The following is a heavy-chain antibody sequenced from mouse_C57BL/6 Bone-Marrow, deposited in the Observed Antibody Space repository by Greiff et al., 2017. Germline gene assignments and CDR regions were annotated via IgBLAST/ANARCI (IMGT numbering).Heavy chain of an antibody. V-gene: IGHV5-4*01. Sequence: DVKLQESGGGLVKPGGSLKLSCAASGFTFSSYAMSWVRQTPEKRLEWVATISDGGSYTYYPDNVKGRFTISRDNAKNNLYLQMSHLKSEDTAMYYCARDDDYFYYYAMDYWGQGTSVTVSS. CDR1: GFTFSSYA. J-gene: IGHJ4*01. CDR3: ARDDDYFYYYAMDY. CDR2: ISDGGSYT. D-gene: IGHD2-3*01.